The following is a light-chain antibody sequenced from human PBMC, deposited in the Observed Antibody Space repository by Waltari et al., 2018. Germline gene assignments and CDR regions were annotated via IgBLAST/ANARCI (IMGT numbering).Light chain of an antibody. J-gene: IGLJ2*01. CDR1: SVHRSDT. CDR2: VNSDGSH. Sequence: QLVLTQSPSASASLGASVKLTCTMSSVHRSDTIAWRQQQPEKGPRYLMKVNSDGSHSKGDGIPDRFSGSSSGAERYLTISSLQSEDEADYHCQTWGTGIHVVFGGGTKLTVL. CDR3: QTWGTGIHVV. V-gene: IGLV4-69*01.